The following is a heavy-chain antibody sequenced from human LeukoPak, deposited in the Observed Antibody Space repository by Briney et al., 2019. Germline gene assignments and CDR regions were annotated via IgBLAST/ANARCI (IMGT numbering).Heavy chain of an antibody. D-gene: IGHD3-9*01. Sequence: PGGSLRLSCSASGLTFSSYAMHWVRQAPGKGLEYVSAISSNGGSTYYADSVKGRFTISRDNSKNTLYLQMSSLRAEDTAVYYCARESLLGDYDILTAYDYWGQGTLVTVSS. CDR1: GLTFSSYA. CDR3: ARESLLGDYDILTAYDY. J-gene: IGHJ4*02. CDR2: ISSNGGST. V-gene: IGHV3-64D*09.